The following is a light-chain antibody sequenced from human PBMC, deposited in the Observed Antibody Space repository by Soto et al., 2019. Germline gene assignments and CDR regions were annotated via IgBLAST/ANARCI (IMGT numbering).Light chain of an antibody. CDR2: DVN. CDR1: SSDVGGYHY. CDR3: CSYAGSYTLV. V-gene: IGLV2-11*01. Sequence: QSSLTQPRSVSGSPGKSVTLSCTGTSSDVGGYHYVSWYQHHPGKAPKIIIYDVNKRPSGVPDRFSGSKSGNTASLTISGLQTEDEADYYCCSYAGSYTLVVGGGTKVTVL. J-gene: IGLJ2*01.